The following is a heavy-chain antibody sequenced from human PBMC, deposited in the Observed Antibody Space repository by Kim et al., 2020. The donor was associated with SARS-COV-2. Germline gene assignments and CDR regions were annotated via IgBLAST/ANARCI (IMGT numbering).Heavy chain of an antibody. CDR2: STGSSTI. CDR3: ATDRTY. J-gene: IGHJ4*02. Sequence: STGSSTIYYADSVKGRFTISRDNAKNSLYLQMTSLRDEDTAVYYCATDRTYWGQGTLVTVSS. V-gene: IGHV3-48*02.